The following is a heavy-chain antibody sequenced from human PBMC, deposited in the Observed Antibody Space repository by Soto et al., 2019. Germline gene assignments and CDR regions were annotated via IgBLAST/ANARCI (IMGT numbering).Heavy chain of an antibody. V-gene: IGHV4-31*03. CDR1: GGSISSGGYY. D-gene: IGHD6-25*01. CDR2: IYYSGST. Sequence: LSLTFTVSGGSISSGGYYWSWIRQHPGKGLEWIGYIYYSGSTYYNPSLKSRVTISVDTSKNQFSLKLSSVTAADTAVYYCARDSGMNTGFDPWGQGTLVTVSS. CDR3: ARDSGMNTGFDP. J-gene: IGHJ5*02.